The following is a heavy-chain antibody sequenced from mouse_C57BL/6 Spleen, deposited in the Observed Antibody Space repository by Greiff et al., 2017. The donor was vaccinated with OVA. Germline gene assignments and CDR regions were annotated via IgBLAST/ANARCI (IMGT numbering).Heavy chain of an antibody. Sequence: EVQLQQSGPELVKPGASVKMSCKASGYTFTDYNMHWVKQSHGKSLEWIGYINPNNGGTSYNQKFKGKATLTVDKSSRTAYMELRSLTSEDSAVYYCARSDYYGSSYRYFDVWGTGTTVTVSS. V-gene: IGHV1-22*01. CDR2: INPNNGGT. CDR1: GYTFTDYN. J-gene: IGHJ1*03. D-gene: IGHD1-1*01. CDR3: ARSDYYGSSYRYFDV.